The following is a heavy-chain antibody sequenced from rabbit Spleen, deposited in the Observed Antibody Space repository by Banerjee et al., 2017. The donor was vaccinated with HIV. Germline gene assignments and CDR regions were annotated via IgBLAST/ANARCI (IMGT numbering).Heavy chain of an antibody. D-gene: IGHD3-1*01. J-gene: IGHJ4*01. CDR1: GFSFSDRDV. CDR3: ARDLASVVGWNFNL. V-gene: IGHV1S45*01. Sequence: QEQLVESGGGLVKPEGSLTLTCKASGFSFSDRDVMCWVRQAPGKGLQWIACINTYTARPVYATWAKGRFPISRTSSTTVTLQMTSLPAADAATYFCARDLASVVGWNFNLWGPGTLVPVS. CDR2: INTYTARP.